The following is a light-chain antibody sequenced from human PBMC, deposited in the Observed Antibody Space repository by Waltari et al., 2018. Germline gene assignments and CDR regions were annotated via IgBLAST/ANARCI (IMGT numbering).Light chain of an antibody. J-gene: IGKJ1*01. CDR2: GAS. Sequence: EIVLTQSPGTLSLSPGERATLACRASQSIGRYLAWDQQKPDHAPRLLIYGASSRATCIPDRFSGSWSGTDFSLTISRLEPEDFAVYYCQNHERLPATFGQGTKVEIK. V-gene: IGKV3-20*01. CDR1: QSIGRY. CDR3: QNHERLPAT.